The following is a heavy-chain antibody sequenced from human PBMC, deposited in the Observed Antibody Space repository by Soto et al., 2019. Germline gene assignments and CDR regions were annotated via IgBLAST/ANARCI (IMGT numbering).Heavy chain of an antibody. Sequence: PGGSLRLSCAASGFTFSSYGMHWVRQAPGKGLEWVAVISYDGSNKYYADSVKGRFTISRDNSKNTLYLQMNSLRAEDTAVYYCAKDPHYSNYGSPAIYYYYMDVWGKGTTVTVSS. CDR1: GFTFSSYG. V-gene: IGHV3-30*18. CDR3: AKDPHYSNYGSPAIYYYYMDV. J-gene: IGHJ6*03. CDR2: ISYDGSNK. D-gene: IGHD4-4*01.